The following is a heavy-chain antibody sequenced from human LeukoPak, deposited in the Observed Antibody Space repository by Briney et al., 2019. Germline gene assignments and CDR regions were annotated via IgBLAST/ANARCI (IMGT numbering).Heavy chain of an antibody. CDR2: IHTSGST. CDR1: GGSVSSGNYF. CDR3: ATQDSSSWYFDS. J-gene: IGHJ4*02. D-gene: IGHD6-13*01. V-gene: IGHV4-61*02. Sequence: PSETLSLTCTVSGGSVSSGNYFWSWIRQPAGKGLEFIGRIHTSGSTNYDPSLKSRVTISVDTSNNQLSLKLSSVTAADTAVYYCATQDSSSWYFDSWGQGTLVTVSS.